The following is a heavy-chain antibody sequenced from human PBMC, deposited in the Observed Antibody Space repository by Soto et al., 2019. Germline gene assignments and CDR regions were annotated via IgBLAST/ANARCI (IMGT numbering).Heavy chain of an antibody. V-gene: IGHV4-59*01. J-gene: IGHJ4*02. CDR1: GASITTYF. Sequence: SETLSLTCTVSGASITTYFWSWFRQPPGQGLESLGYIYHTGVTNSNPSLRGRLSISIDTAKNQFSLKLSSVTSADTAIYYCARTARVPDFWGPGFMITVSS. CDR2: IYHTGVT. D-gene: IGHD2-2*01. CDR3: ARTARVPDF.